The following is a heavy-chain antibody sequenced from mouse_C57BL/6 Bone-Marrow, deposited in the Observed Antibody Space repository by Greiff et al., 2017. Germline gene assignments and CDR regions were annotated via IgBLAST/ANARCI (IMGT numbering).Heavy chain of an antibody. D-gene: IGHD1-1*01. Sequence: VKQRPGQGLEWIGNIYPSDSETHYNQKFKDKATLTVDKSSSTAYMQLSSLTSEDSAVYYCARGGTTVVVDWYFDVWGTGTTVTVSS. V-gene: IGHV1-61*01. CDR3: ARGGTTVVVDWYFDV. J-gene: IGHJ1*03. CDR2: IYPSDSET.